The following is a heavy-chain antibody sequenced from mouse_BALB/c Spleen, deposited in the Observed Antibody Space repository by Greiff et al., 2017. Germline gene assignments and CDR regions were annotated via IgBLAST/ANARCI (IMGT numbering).Heavy chain of an antibody. Sequence: VQLQQSGAELVKPGASVKLSCTASGFNIKDTYMHWVKQRPEQGLEWIGRIDPANGNTKYDPKFQGKATITADTSSNTAYLQLSSLTSEDTAVYYCARNYGYGYAMDYWGQGTSVTVSS. D-gene: IGHD1-2*01. CDR3: ARNYGYGYAMDY. V-gene: IGHV14-3*02. CDR1: GFNIKDTY. CDR2: IDPANGNT. J-gene: IGHJ4*01.